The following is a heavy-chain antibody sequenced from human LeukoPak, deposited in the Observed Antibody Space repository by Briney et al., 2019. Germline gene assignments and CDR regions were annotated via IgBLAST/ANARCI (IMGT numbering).Heavy chain of an antibody. V-gene: IGHV1-46*01. J-gene: IGHJ6*02. D-gene: IGHD3-9*01. CDR2: INPSGGST. CDR1: GYTFTSYY. CDR3: ATDVLRYFDWLPTGNQWNYYYYGMDV. Sequence: ASVKVSCKASGYTFTSYYMHWVRQAPGQGLEWMGIINPSGGSTSYAQKFQGRVTMTEDTSTDTAYMELSSLRSEDTAVYYCATDVLRYFDWLPTGNQWNYYYYGMDVWGQGTTVTVSS.